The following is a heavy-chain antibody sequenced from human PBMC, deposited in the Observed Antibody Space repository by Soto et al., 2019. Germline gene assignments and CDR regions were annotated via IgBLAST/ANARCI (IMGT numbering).Heavy chain of an antibody. CDR2: IYWDDDK. J-gene: IGHJ4*02. Sequence: ASGPTLVNPTQTLTLTCTFSGFSLSTSGVGVGWIRQPPGKALEWLALIYWDDDKRYSPSLKSRLTITKDTSKNQVVLTMTNMDPVDTATYYCAHSRILRFLEWLPIRSFDYWGQGTLVTVSS. D-gene: IGHD3-3*01. V-gene: IGHV2-5*02. CDR3: AHSRILRFLEWLPIRSFDY. CDR1: GFSLSTSGVG.